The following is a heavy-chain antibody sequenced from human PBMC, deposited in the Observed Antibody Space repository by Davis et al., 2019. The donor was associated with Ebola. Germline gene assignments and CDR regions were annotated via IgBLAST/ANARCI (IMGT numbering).Heavy chain of an antibody. Sequence: GESLKISCAASGFALSSHAMSWVRQAPGKGLEWVANIKQDGSEKYYVDSVKDRFTISRDNAKNSLYLQMNSLRAEDTAVYYCARDWRFLEWFAFDYWGQGTLVTVSS. D-gene: IGHD3-3*01. V-gene: IGHV3-7*03. CDR1: GFALSSHA. CDR2: IKQDGSEK. J-gene: IGHJ4*02. CDR3: ARDWRFLEWFAFDY.